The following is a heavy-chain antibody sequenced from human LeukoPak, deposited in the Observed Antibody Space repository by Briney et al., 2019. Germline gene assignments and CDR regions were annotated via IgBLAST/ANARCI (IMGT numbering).Heavy chain of an antibody. CDR1: GFTFSSYG. CDR3: ARDYVWGSYPGADAFDI. J-gene: IGHJ3*02. D-gene: IGHD3-16*02. CDR2: ISYDGSNK. Sequence: GGSLRLSCAASGFTFSSYGMHWVRQAPGKGLEWVAVISYDGSNKYYADSVKGRFTISRDNSRNTLYLQMNSLRAEDTAVYYCARDYVWGSYPGADAFDIWGQGTMSPSLQ. V-gene: IGHV3-30*03.